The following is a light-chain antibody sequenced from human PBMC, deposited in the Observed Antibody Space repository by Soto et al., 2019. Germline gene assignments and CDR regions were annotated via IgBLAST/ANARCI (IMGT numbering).Light chain of an antibody. CDR2: AAS. CDR3: QQLNSTSLT. V-gene: IGKV1-9*01. J-gene: IGKJ4*01. Sequence: DIQLTQSPSSLSASVGDRVTVTRRASQGISTFLAWYQQKPGKAPKVLMYAASTLQSGVPSRFSGSGSGTAFTLTISSLQPEDSATYYCQQLNSTSLTFGGGTKVEIK. CDR1: QGISTF.